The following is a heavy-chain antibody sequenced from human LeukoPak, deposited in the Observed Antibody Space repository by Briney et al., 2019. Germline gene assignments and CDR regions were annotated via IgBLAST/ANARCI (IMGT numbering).Heavy chain of an antibody. CDR3: ANHLACGSTSCPPFDY. J-gene: IGHJ4*02. D-gene: IGHD2-2*01. CDR2: ISDVSNYI. Sequence: PGGSLRLSCAASGFTSSSYSMSWVRQAPGVGLEWVSSISDVSNYIYYADSVEGRFTISRDHDKNSRYLQMNSLRAEDTAVYYCANHLACGSTSCPPFDYWGQGTLVTVSS. CDR1: GFTSSSYS. V-gene: IGHV3-21*01.